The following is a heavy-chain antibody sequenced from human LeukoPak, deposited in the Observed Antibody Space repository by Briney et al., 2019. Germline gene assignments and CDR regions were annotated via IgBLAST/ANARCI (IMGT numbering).Heavy chain of an antibody. V-gene: IGHV1-69*06. D-gene: IGHD5-12*01. J-gene: IGHJ6*04. Sequence: ASVKVSCKASGGTFSSYAISWVRQAPGQGLEWMGGIIPIFGTANYAQKFQGRVTITADKSTSTAYMELSSLRSEDTAVYCCASYIVATITHYYYYYYGMDVWGKGTTVTVSS. CDR1: GGTFSSYA. CDR2: IIPIFGTA. CDR3: ASYIVATITHYYYYYYGMDV.